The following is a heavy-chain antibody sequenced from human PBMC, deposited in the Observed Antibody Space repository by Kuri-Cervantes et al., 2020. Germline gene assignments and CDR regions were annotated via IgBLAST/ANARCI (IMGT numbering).Heavy chain of an antibody. CDR1: GYTFTNFG. Sequence: ASVKVSCKASGYTFTNFGVSWVQQAPGQGLEWMGGIIPIFGTANYAQKLQGRVTMTTDTSTSTAYMELRSLRSDDTAVYYCARVYGPYSSGWPDYWGQGTLVTVSS. D-gene: IGHD6-19*01. J-gene: IGHJ4*02. CDR3: ARVYGPYSSGWPDY. CDR2: IIPIFGTA. V-gene: IGHV1-18*01.